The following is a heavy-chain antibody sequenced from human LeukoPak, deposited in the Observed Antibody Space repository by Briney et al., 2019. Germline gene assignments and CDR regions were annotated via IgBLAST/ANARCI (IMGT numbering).Heavy chain of an antibody. CDR2: ISGSGGGT. V-gene: IGHV3-23*01. D-gene: IGHD1-26*01. Sequence: GRSLRLSCAASGFTFSSYAMSWVSQPPEKGMEWASTISGSGGGTYYADSVKGRFTISRDDSKNTLYLQMNSLRAEDTAVYYCAKDLGRYRNNYFDYWGQGSPVTVSS. CDR3: AKDLGRYRNNYFDY. CDR1: GFTFSSYA. J-gene: IGHJ4*02.